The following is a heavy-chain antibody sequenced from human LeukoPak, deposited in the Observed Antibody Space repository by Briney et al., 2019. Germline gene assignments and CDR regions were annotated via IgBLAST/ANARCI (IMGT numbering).Heavy chain of an antibody. CDR2: INPNSGGT. D-gene: IGHD6-13*01. Sequence: ASVKVSCKASGYTFTGYYMHWVRRAPGQGLEWMGWINPNSGGTNYAQKFQGRVTMTRDTSISTAYMELSRLRSDDTAVYYCARDRRSSWYYFDYWGQGTLVTVSS. CDR3: ARDRRSSWYYFDY. V-gene: IGHV1-2*02. J-gene: IGHJ4*02. CDR1: GYTFTGYY.